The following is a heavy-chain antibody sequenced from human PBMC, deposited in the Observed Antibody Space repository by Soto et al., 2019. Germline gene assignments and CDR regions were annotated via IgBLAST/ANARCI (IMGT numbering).Heavy chain of an antibody. CDR1: GYTFTSYA. CDR3: ARPMQWLVLIGAFDI. Sequence: QVQLVQSGAEVKKPGASVKVSCKASGYTFTSYAMHWVRQAPGQRLEWMGWINAGNGNTKYSQKFQGRVTITRDTSASTAYMELSSLRSEDTAVYYCARPMQWLVLIGAFDIWGQGTMVTVSS. V-gene: IGHV1-3*01. D-gene: IGHD6-19*01. J-gene: IGHJ3*02. CDR2: INAGNGNT.